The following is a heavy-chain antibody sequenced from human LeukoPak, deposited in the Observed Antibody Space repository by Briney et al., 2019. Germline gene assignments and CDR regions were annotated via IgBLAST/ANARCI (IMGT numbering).Heavy chain of an antibody. CDR3: ARAMLNYFDY. J-gene: IGHJ4*02. CDR1: GGSISSGGYS. CDR2: IYHSGST. D-gene: IGHD2-8*01. V-gene: IGHV4-30-2*01. Sequence: SQTLSLTCAVSGGSISSGGYSWSWIRQPPGKGLEWIGYIYHSGSTYYNPSLKSRVTISVDRPKNQLSLKLSSVTAADTAVYYCARAMLNYFDYWGQGTLVTVSS.